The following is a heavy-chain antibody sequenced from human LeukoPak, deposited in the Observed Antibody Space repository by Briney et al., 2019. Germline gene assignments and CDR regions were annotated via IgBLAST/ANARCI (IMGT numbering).Heavy chain of an antibody. V-gene: IGHV5-51*01. D-gene: IGHD3-10*01. CDR1: GYSFTSYW. Sequence: GESLKISCKGSGYSFTSYWIGWVRQMPGKGLEWMGIIYPGDSDTRYSPSFQGQVTISADKSISTAYLQWSSLKASDTAMYYCARVYYYGPKPPTNWFDPWGQGTLVTVSS. CDR3: ARVYYYGPKPPTNWFDP. J-gene: IGHJ5*02. CDR2: IYPGDSDT.